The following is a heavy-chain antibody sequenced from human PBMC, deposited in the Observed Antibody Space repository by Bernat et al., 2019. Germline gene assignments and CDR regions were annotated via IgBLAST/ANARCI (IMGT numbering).Heavy chain of an antibody. Sequence: QVQLVESGGVVVQPGRSLRLSCAASGFTFSTFCMHWVRQAPGKGLEWVTFMSYDVRIKYYADSVKGRFTSSRDNSKNTLYLQINGLRAEDTAVYYCAKEHTVTDAADFFGYWGQGTLVTVSS. V-gene: IGHV3-30*18. CDR1: GFTFSTFC. CDR2: MSYDVRIK. D-gene: IGHD4-11*01. CDR3: AKEHTVTDAADFFGY. J-gene: IGHJ4*02.